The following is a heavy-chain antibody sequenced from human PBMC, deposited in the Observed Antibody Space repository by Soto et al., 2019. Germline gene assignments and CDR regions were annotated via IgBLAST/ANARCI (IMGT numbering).Heavy chain of an antibody. Sequence: GGSLRLSCAASGFTFSSYAMSWVRQAPGKGLEWVSAISGSGGSTYYADSVKGRFTISRDNSKNTLYLQMNSLRAEDTAVYYCAKDRPSSAYYYYYGMDVWGQGTTVTVSS. V-gene: IGHV3-23*01. CDR2: ISGSGGST. J-gene: IGHJ6*02. CDR3: AKDRPSSAYYYYYGMDV. CDR1: GFTFSSYA.